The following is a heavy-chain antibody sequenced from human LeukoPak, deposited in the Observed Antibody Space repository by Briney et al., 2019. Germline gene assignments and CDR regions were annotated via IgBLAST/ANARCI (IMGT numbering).Heavy chain of an antibody. CDR1: GGSISSYY. CDR3: ARGLGGGDLYCYYYYMDV. V-gene: IGHV4-59*01. J-gene: IGHJ6*03. Sequence: PSETLSLTCTVSGGSISSYYWSWIRQPPGKGLEWIGYIYYSGSTNYNPSLKSRVTISVDTSKNQFSLKLSSVTAADTAVYYCARGLGGGDLYCYYYYMDVWGKGTTVTVSS. CDR2: IYYSGST. D-gene: IGHD2-21*01.